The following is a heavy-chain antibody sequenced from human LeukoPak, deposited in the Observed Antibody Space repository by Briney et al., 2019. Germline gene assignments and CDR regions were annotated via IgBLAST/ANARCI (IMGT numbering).Heavy chain of an antibody. CDR1: GYSLTSGYY. Sequence: SETLSLTCSVSGYSLTSGYYWGWIRQPPGKGLEWVGSIYYVGGPHYNPTLKSRVTVSIDTSRNTFSLKLNSLTAADSALYYCAGGRDAFDIWGQGTLVTVSS. CDR3: AGGRDAFDI. V-gene: IGHV4-38-2*02. J-gene: IGHJ3*02. CDR2: IYYVGGP.